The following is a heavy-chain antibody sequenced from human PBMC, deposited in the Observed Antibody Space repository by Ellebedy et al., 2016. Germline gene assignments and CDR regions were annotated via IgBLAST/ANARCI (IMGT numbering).Heavy chain of an antibody. CDR3: ASRSTSADY. Sequence: GGSLRLXXAASGFTFSSYGMHWVRQAPGKGLEWVAVIWYDGSNKYYADSVKGRFTISRDNSKNTLYLQMNSLRAEDTAVYYCASRSTSADYWGQGTLVTVSS. D-gene: IGHD2-2*01. CDR2: IWYDGSNK. CDR1: GFTFSSYG. V-gene: IGHV3-33*01. J-gene: IGHJ4*02.